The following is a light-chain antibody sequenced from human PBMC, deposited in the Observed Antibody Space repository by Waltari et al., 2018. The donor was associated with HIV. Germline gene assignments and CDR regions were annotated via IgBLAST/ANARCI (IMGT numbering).Light chain of an antibody. V-gene: IGLV2-11*01. Sequence: DLIQPPSISVSPGQSVTISCTGTSSDVGGYNYVSWYQQHPGKAPKLMIYDVSKRPSGVPDRFSGSKYGNTASLTISGLQAEDEADYYCCSYAGSYSVVFGGGTKLTVL. J-gene: IGLJ2*01. CDR2: DVS. CDR3: CSYAGSYSVV. CDR1: SSDVGGYNY.